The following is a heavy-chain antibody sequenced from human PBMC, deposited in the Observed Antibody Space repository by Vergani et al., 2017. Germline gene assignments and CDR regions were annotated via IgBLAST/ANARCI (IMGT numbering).Heavy chain of an antibody. J-gene: IGHJ4*02. D-gene: IGHD3-10*01. Sequence: QVQLVQSGAEEKKPGASVKVSCKASGYTFTSYGISWVRQAPGQGLEWMGWISAYNGNTNYAQKLQGRVTMTTDTSTSTAYMELRSLRSDDTAVYYCARGRYYYGSGSLISAFDYWGQGTLVTVSS. V-gene: IGHV1-18*01. CDR1: GYTFTSYG. CDR3: ARGRYYYGSGSLISAFDY. CDR2: ISAYNGNT.